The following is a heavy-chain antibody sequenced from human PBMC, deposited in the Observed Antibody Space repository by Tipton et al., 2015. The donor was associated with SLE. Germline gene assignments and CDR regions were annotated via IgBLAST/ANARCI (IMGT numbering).Heavy chain of an antibody. D-gene: IGHD3-16*01. CDR3: ARLMINRGNWFDP. J-gene: IGHJ5*02. CDR2: IYYSGST. Sequence: TLSLTCTVSGGSISTYYWSWIRQPPGKGLEWIGYIYYSGSTNYNPSPKSRVTISVDTSKNQFSLKLSSVTAADTAVYYCARLMINRGNWFDPWGQGTLVTVSS. V-gene: IGHV4-59*08. CDR1: GGSISTYY.